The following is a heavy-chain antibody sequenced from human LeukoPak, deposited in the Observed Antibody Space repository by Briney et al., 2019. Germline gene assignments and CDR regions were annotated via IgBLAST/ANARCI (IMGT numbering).Heavy chain of an antibody. CDR2: IYYSGST. J-gene: IGHJ4*02. CDR3: ARGGRSSGWFYFDY. V-gene: IGHV4-59*01. D-gene: IGHD6-19*01. CDR1: GGSISSYF. Sequence: PSENLSLTCTVSGGSISSYFWNWTRQPPGKGLEWIGYIYYSGSTNYNPSLKSRVTMSVDTSKNQFSLKLSSVTAADTAVYYCARGGRSSGWFYFDYWGQGTLVTVSS.